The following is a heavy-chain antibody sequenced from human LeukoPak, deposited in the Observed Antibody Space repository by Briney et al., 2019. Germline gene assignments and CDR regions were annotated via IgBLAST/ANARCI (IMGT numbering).Heavy chain of an antibody. D-gene: IGHD6-19*01. Sequence: ASVKVSCKASGYSFTDYYMHWVRQAPGQGLEWMGWINPKSGGTKYAQKFQGRVTMTRDTSISTAYMELSRLRYDDTAVYYCARFAVHRRLAVAGQFGLDYWGQGTLVTVSS. J-gene: IGHJ4*02. CDR2: INPKSGGT. V-gene: IGHV1-2*02. CDR1: GYSFTDYY. CDR3: ARFAVHRRLAVAGQFGLDY.